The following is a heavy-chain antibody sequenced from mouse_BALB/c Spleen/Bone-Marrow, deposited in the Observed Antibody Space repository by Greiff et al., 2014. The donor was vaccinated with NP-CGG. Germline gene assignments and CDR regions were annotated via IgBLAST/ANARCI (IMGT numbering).Heavy chain of an antibody. D-gene: IGHD1-2*01. Sequence: QVQLKESGPGLVTPSQSLSITCTVSGFSLTSYGVHWVRQPPGKGLEWLGVIWADGSTNYNSALMSRLSIRKDNSKSQVFLKMNSLQTDDTAMYYCARITTATGAMDYWGQGTSVTVSS. CDR1: GFSLTSYG. CDR2: IWADGST. CDR3: ARITTATGAMDY. J-gene: IGHJ4*01. V-gene: IGHV2-9*02.